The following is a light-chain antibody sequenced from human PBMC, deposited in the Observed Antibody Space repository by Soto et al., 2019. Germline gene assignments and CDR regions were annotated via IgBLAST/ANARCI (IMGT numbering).Light chain of an antibody. CDR3: SSYAGSNNLI. CDR2: EVN. Sequence: QSALTQPPSASGSPGQSVTISCTGTSSDVGGYKYVSWYQHHPGKAPKLMIYEVNKRPSGVPDRFSGSKSVNTASLTVSGLQAEDEADYYCSSYAGSNNLIFGGGTKVTVL. J-gene: IGLJ2*01. CDR1: SSDVGGYKY. V-gene: IGLV2-8*01.